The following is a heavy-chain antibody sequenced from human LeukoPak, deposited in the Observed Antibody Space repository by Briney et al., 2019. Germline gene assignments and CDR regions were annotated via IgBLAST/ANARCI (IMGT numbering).Heavy chain of an antibody. Sequence: SETLSLTCAVYGGSFSGYYWSWIRQPPGKGLEWIGYIYYSGSTNYNPSLKSRVTISVDTSKNQFSLKLSSVTAADTAVYYCAREGTHDYGDSDVFDIWGQGTMVTVSS. V-gene: IGHV4-59*01. CDR2: IYYSGST. D-gene: IGHD4-17*01. CDR3: AREGTHDYGDSDVFDI. CDR1: GGSFSGYY. J-gene: IGHJ3*02.